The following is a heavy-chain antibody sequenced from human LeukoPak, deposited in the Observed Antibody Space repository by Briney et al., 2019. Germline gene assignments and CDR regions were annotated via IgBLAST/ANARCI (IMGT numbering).Heavy chain of an antibody. J-gene: IGHJ4*02. V-gene: IGHV4-59*01. CDR3: AKETFGGYSYGNYYFDY. D-gene: IGHD5-18*01. CDR1: GASISDYY. CDR2: VHYTGGT. Sequence: SETLSLTCTVSGASISDYYWSWIRQPPGKGLQWIGSVHYTGGTNYNPSLKSRLTISMDTSKDQFSLRLTSVIAEDTAVYYCAKETFGGYSYGNYYFDYWGQGTLVTVSS.